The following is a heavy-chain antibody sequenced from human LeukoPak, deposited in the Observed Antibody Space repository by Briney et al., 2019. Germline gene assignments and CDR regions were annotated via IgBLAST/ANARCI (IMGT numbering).Heavy chain of an antibody. J-gene: IGHJ4*02. D-gene: IGHD1-7*01. CDR3: ARDSIGNYYFDY. CDR1: GYTFTSYY. V-gene: IGHV1-46*01. Sequence: ASVTVSCTASGYTFTSYYIHWVRQAPGQGLEWMGIINPSGGSTSYAQKFQGRVTMTRDTSTSTVYMELSSLRSEDTAVYYCARDSIGNYYFDYWGQGTLVTVSS. CDR2: INPSGGST.